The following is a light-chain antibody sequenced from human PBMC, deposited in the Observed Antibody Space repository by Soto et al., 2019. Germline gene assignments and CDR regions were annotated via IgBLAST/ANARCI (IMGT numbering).Light chain of an antibody. CDR1: SSDVGGYKY. CDR3: SSYTTSSTPYYV. CDR2: EVS. V-gene: IGLV2-14*01. J-gene: IGLJ1*01. Sequence: QSALTQPASVSGSPGQSITISCTGTSSDVGGYKYVSWYQQHPDKAPKLIIFEVSNRPSGISSRFSGSKSGNTASLTISGLQAEDEADYYCSSYTTSSTPYYVFGTGTKLTVL.